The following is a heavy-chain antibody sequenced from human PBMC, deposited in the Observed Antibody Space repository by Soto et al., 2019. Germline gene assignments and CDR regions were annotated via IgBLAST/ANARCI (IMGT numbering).Heavy chain of an antibody. J-gene: IGHJ4*02. V-gene: IGHV4-34*01. D-gene: IGHD5-18*01. CDR3: ARRGYSYGPFDY. CDR2: INHSGST. Sequence: SETLSLTCAVYGGSFSGYYWSWIRQPPGKGLEWIGEINHSGSTNYNPSLKSRVTISVDTSKNQFSLKLSSVTAADTAVYYCARRGYSYGPFDYWGQGTLVTVSS. CDR1: GGSFSGYY.